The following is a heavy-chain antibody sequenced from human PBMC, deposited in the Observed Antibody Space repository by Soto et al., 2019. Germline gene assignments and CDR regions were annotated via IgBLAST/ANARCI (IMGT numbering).Heavy chain of an antibody. CDR1: GFTFSSYG. D-gene: IGHD6-6*01. V-gene: IGHV3-30*18. J-gene: IGHJ6*02. CDR3: AKDLLRPGLAYGMDV. Sequence: QVQLVESGGGVVQPGRSLRLSCAASGFTFSSYGMHWVRQAPGKGLEWVAVISYDGSNKYYADSVKGRFTISRDNSKNTLYLQMNSLRAEDTAGYYCAKDLLRPGLAYGMDVWGQGTTVTVSS. CDR2: ISYDGSNK.